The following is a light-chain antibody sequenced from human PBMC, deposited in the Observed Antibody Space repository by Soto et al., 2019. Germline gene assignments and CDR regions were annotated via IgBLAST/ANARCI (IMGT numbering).Light chain of an antibody. J-gene: IGLJ3*02. Sequence: QSALTQPASVSGSPGQSIAISCTGTTNDVGAYNHVCWYQQYPGKAPKLMIYDVTLRPAGVSDRSSGSKSGTTASLTISRLQAEDEADYYCSSYTNSNALVFGGGTKLTVL. CDR2: DVT. V-gene: IGLV2-14*03. CDR1: TNDVGAYNH. CDR3: SSYTNSNALV.